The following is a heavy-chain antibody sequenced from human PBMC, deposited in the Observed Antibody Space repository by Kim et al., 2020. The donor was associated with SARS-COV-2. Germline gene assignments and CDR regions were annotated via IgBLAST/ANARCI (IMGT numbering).Heavy chain of an antibody. CDR3: ARTGPSGGYDYVWGSYRLEGGWFDP. CDR1: GYTFTSYY. V-gene: IGHV1-46*01. D-gene: IGHD3-16*02. J-gene: IGHJ5*02. CDR2: INPSGGST. Sequence: ASVKVSCKASGYTFTSYYMHWVRQAPGQGLEWMGIINPSGGSTSYAQKFQGRVTMTRDTSTSTVYMELSSLRSEDTAVYYCARTGPSGGYDYVWGSYRLEGGWFDPWGQGTLVTVSS.